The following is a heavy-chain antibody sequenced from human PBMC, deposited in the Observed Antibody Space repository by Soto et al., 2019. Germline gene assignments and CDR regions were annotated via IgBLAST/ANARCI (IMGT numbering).Heavy chain of an antibody. CDR1: GGSITGYY. CDR2: IHYSGST. Sequence: PSETLSLTCTVSGGSITGYYWSWIRQPPGKGPEWIGNIHYSGSTNYNPSLKSRVTISVDTSKNQFSLRLSSVTAAETAVYYCARQSYYXNPLRFDPWGQGTMGTVSS. CDR3: ARQSYYXNPLRFDP. V-gene: IGHV4-59*08. D-gene: IGHD2-21*01. J-gene: IGHJ5*02.